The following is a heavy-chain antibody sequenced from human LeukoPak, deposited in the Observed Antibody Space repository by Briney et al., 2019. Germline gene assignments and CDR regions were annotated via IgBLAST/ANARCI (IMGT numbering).Heavy chain of an antibody. Sequence: GGSLRLSCAASGFTVSSNYMSWVRQAPGKGLEWVSVIYSGGSTYYADSVKGRFTISRDNSKNTLYLQMNSLRAEDTAVYYCAKDPLYGSGSYYFKGPYFDYWGQGTLVTVSS. CDR2: IYSGGST. J-gene: IGHJ4*02. CDR3: AKDPLYGSGSYYFKGPYFDY. CDR1: GFTVSSNY. D-gene: IGHD3-10*01. V-gene: IGHV3-66*02.